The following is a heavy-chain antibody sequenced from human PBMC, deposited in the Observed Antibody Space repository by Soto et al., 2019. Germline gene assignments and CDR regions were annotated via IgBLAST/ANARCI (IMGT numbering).Heavy chain of an antibody. CDR1: GYSISSCYH. CDR2: VHYSGNT. Sequence: SETLSLTGTVSGYSISSCYHWACIRQPPGKGLEWLGSVHYSGNTYYNPSLKSRLTISVDKSKNQFSLNLSSVTAADTAVYYCARQDRVVAEGRWFDPWGQGTLVTVSS. J-gene: IGHJ5*02. CDR3: ARQDRVVAEGRWFDP. D-gene: IGHD2-15*01. V-gene: IGHV4-38-2*02.